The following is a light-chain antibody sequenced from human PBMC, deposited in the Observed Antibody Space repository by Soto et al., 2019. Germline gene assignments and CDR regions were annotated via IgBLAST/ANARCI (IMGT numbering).Light chain of an antibody. Sequence: DIPMTQSPSSLSASVGDRLTITCRASQSISSYLNWYQQKPGKAPKLLIYAASSLQIGVPSRFSGSGSGTDFTLTISSLQPEDFATYYCQQSYSTPPTFGQGTEVEIK. CDR2: AAS. CDR1: QSISSY. CDR3: QQSYSTPPT. V-gene: IGKV1-39*01. J-gene: IGKJ1*01.